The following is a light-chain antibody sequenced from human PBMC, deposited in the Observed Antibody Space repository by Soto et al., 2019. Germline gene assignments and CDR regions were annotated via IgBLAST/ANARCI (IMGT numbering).Light chain of an antibody. CDR1: QSVSSPY. Sequence: EVVLTQSPVTLSLSPGERATLSCRASQSVSSPYLAWYQQKPGQPPRLLIYGASSRATDIPDRFIGSGSGTEFTLTIARLAPEHFAMYYCQQYGSSAFTFGPGTKVDI. V-gene: IGKV3-20*01. J-gene: IGKJ3*01. CDR2: GAS. CDR3: QQYGSSAFT.